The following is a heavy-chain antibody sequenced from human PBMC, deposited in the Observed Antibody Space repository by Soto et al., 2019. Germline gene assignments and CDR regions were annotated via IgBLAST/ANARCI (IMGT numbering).Heavy chain of an antibody. CDR3: ARRIEWFGEAFGMDV. J-gene: IGHJ6*02. CDR2: IIPIFGTA. Sequence: QVQLVQSGAEVKKPGSSVEVSCKASGGTFSSYAISWVRQAPGQGLEWMGGIIPIFGTANYAQKFQGRVTITADESTSTAYMEMSSLRSEDTAVYYCARRIEWFGEAFGMDVWGQGTTVTVSS. D-gene: IGHD3-10*01. CDR1: GGTFSSYA. V-gene: IGHV1-69*12.